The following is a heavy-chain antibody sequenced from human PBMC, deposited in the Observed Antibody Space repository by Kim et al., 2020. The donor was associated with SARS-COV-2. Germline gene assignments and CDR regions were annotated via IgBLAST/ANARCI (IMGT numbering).Heavy chain of an antibody. CDR3: ARELRVFVAGTGGGY. D-gene: IGHD6-19*01. V-gene: IGHV3-30*07. Sequence: GSVKGRFTISGDNPKNTLYLQMNSLRAEDTAVYYCARELRVFVAGTGGGYWGQGTLVTVSS. J-gene: IGHJ4*02.